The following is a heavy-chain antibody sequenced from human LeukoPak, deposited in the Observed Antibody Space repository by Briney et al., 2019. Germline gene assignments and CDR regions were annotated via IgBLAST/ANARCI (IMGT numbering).Heavy chain of an antibody. CDR3: AREGASSSWYLYFY. J-gene: IGHJ4*02. V-gene: IGHV1-2*02. CDR2: INPNSGGT. D-gene: IGHD6-13*01. Sequence: APVKVSCKASGYTFTGYYMHWVRQAPGQGLEWMGWINPNSGGTNYAQKFQGRVTMTRDTSISTAYMELSRLRSDDTAVYYCAREGASSSWYLYFYWGQGTLVTVSS. CDR1: GYTFTGYY.